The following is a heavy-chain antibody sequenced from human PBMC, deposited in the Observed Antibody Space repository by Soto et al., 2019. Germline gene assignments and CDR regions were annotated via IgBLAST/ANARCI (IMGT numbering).Heavy chain of an antibody. V-gene: IGHV3-30*18. D-gene: IGHD2-2*03. CDR3: AKDQPLDPYYYYGMDV. Sequence: PGGSLRLSCAASGFTFSSYGMHWVRQAPGKGLEWVAVISYDGSNKYYADSVKGRFTISRDNSKNTLYLQMNSLRAEDTAAYYCAKDQPLDPYYYYGMDVWGQGTTVTVSS. J-gene: IGHJ6*02. CDR1: GFTFSSYG. CDR2: ISYDGSNK.